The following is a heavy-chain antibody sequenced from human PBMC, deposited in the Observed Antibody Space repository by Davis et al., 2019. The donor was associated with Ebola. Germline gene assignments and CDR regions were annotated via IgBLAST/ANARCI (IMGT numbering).Heavy chain of an antibody. CDR3: ARDKGDYYYYYGMDV. CDR1: GGTFSNYA. CDR2: IIPIFATA. D-gene: IGHD2-21*02. V-gene: IGHV1-69*06. Sequence: AASVKVSCKASGGTFSNYAISWVRQAPGQGLEWMGGIIPIFATANYAQKFQGRVTITADKSTSTAYMELSSLRSEDTAVYYCARDKGDYYYYYGMDVWGQGTTVTVSS. J-gene: IGHJ6*02.